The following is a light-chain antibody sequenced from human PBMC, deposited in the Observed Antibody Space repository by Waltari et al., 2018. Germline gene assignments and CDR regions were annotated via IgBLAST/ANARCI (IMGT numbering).Light chain of an antibody. CDR2: DAS. V-gene: IGKV3-11*01. J-gene: IGKJ4*01. CDR3: QQTSSWPLT. CDR1: QSVSIN. Sequence: EIVLTQSPATLSLSQGQRATLSCRASQSVSINLGWYQQKLAQPPRLLIYDASHRATGIPARFSASGSGTDFTLTISGLEPEVFSLYFGQQTSSWPLTFGGGTKVEFK.